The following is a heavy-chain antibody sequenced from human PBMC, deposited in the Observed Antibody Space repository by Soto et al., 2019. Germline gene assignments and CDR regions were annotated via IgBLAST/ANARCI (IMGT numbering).Heavy chain of an antibody. Sequence: QVQLVQSGAEVKKPGSSVKVSCKASGGTFSSYAISWVRQAPRQGLEWMGGIIPRFGTGNYAQKFQGRVTITADESTSTAYMELSSLRSDDTAVYYCARPGETMIIDTYGMDVWGQGTTVTVSS. J-gene: IGHJ6*02. CDR1: GGTFSSYA. D-gene: IGHD3-22*01. V-gene: IGHV1-69*01. CDR2: IIPRFGTG. CDR3: ARPGETMIIDTYGMDV.